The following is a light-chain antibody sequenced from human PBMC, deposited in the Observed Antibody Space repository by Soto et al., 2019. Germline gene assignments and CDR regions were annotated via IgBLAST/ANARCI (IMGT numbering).Light chain of an antibody. CDR2: GAS. Sequence: EIVLTQSPGTLSLSPGERATLSCRASQSVSNTLAWYQQKPGQAPRFLIYGASSRATGIPDRFSGSGSGTDFTLTISRLEPEDFAVYYCQQYGSLPLTFGQGTKVEIK. V-gene: IGKV3-20*01. CDR3: QQYGSLPLT. CDR1: QSVSNT. J-gene: IGKJ1*01.